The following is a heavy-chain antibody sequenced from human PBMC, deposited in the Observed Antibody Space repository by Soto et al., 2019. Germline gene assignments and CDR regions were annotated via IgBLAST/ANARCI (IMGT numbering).Heavy chain of an antibody. CDR1: GYTFTSYG. CDR2: ISAHNGNT. J-gene: IGHJ4*02. CDR3: ARGRYGDY. V-gene: IGHV1-18*01. D-gene: IGHD1-1*01. Sequence: QVHLVQSGAEVKKPGASVKVSCKASGYTFTSYGITWVRQAPGQGLEWMGWISAHNGNTDYAQKLQGRVIVTRETSTSTTYMELRSLGSDGTAGYFCARGRYGDYWGQGALVTVSS.